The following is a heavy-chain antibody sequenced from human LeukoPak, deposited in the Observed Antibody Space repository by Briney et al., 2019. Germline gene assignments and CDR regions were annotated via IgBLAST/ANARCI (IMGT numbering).Heavy chain of an antibody. J-gene: IGHJ4*02. Sequence: GGSLRLSCAASGFTFSNHWMHWVRQTPGKGLVWVSRIRSDGGTIDYADSVRGRFTISRDNARNALSLQMNSLGAEDTAVYYCVRETTASGNFFDSWGQGTLVTVSS. D-gene: IGHD4-17*01. CDR3: VRETTASGNFFDS. CDR1: GFTFSNHW. CDR2: IRSDGGTI. V-gene: IGHV3-74*01.